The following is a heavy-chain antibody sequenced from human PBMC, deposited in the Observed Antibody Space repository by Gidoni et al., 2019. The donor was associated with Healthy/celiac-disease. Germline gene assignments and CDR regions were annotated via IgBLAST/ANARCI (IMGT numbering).Heavy chain of an antibody. Sequence: QVQLVESGGGVVQPGRSLRLYCAASGFTFSSYAMHWVRQAPGKGLEWVAVISYDGSNKYYADSVKGRFTISRDNSKNTLYLQMNSLRAEDTAVYYCARDAGADILLWNYFDYWGQGTLVTVSS. CDR1: GFTFSSYA. V-gene: IGHV3-30*01. J-gene: IGHJ4*02. CDR3: ARDAGADILLWNYFDY. D-gene: IGHD3-10*01. CDR2: ISYDGSNK.